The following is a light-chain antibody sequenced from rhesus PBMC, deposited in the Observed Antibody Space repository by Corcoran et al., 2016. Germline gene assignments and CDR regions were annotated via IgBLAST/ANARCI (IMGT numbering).Light chain of an antibody. CDR1: SSDIGANNR. V-gene: IGLV2-13*02. CDR2: DVH. CDR3: SSYGSGSTYI. J-gene: IGLJ1*01. Sequence: QAALTQPRSVSGSPGQSVTISCTGTSSDIGANNRVSWYQQSPGKAPKLMIYDVHKRPSGVSDRFSGSKSGSTASLTISGLQAEDEADYYCSSYGSGSTYIFGDGTRLTVL.